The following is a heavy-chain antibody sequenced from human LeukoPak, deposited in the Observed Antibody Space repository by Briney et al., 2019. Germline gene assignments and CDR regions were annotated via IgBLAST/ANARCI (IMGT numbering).Heavy chain of an antibody. D-gene: IGHD3-3*01. CDR1: GFIFTNYA. CDR2: INHSGST. V-gene: IGHV4-34*01. J-gene: IGHJ4*02. CDR3: ARGRWTIFGVVRHYFDY. Sequence: GSLRLSCAASGFIFTNYAITWIRQPPGKGLEWIGEINHSGSTNYNPSLKSRATISVDTSKNQFSLKLSSVTAADTAVYYCARGRWTIFGVVRHYFDYWGQGTLVTVSS.